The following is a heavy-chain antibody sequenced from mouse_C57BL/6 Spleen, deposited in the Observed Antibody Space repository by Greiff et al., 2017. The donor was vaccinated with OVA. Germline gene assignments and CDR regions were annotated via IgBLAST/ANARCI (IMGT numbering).Heavy chain of an antibody. CDR3: ARRGGNYRAY. CDR1: GYTFTSYG. V-gene: IGHV1-81*01. Sequence: QVQLKESGAELARPGASVKLSCKASGYTFTSYGISWVKQRTGQGLEWIGEIYPRSGNTYYNEKFKGKATLTADKSSSTAYMELRSLTSEDSAVYFCARRGGNYRAYWGQGTLVTVSA. D-gene: IGHD2-1*01. J-gene: IGHJ3*01. CDR2: IYPRSGNT.